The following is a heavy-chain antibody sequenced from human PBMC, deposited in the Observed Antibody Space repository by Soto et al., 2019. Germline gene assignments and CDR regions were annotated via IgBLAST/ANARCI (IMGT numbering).Heavy chain of an antibody. D-gene: IGHD1-20*01. CDR1: GDPFTGFY. V-gene: IGHV1-2*02. J-gene: IGHJ1*01. CDR2: ISPKNGGI. CDR3: VGGQSVLYLDL. Sequence: ASVKVSWTSSGDPFTGFYIPWVRQVPGQGLEWVGWISPKNGGINYAQKFQGRVNMTRDTSVNASYMDLKRLNFDDSAIYYCVGGQSVLYLDLWGRGTQVTVSS.